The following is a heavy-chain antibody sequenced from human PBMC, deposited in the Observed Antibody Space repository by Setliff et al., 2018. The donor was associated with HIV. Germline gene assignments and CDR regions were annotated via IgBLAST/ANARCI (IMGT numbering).Heavy chain of an antibody. CDR3: ARRRSGPQGWLLSNWFDA. J-gene: IGHJ5*02. CDR2: SYYSGST. D-gene: IGHD3-3*01. V-gene: IGHV4-59*05. CDR1: DASISNYH. Sequence: PSETLSLTCTVSDASISNYHWSWIRQPPGKGLEWIGSSYYSGSTYYNPSLKSRVAISVDTSKNQFSLQLNSVTAADTAVYYCARRRSGPQGWLLSNWFDAWGQGTLVTVSS.